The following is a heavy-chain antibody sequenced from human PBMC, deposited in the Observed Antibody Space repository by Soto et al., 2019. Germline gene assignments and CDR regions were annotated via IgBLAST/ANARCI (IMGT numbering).Heavy chain of an antibody. V-gene: IGHV3-23*01. J-gene: IGHJ4*02. CDR1: GFTFSSYA. CDR3: AKEGGWYGFDN. Sequence: EVQLLESGGGLVQPGGSLRLSCAASGFTFSSYAMSWVRQAPGKGLEWVSAISGSGSSTYNADSVKGRFTFSRDSSKNTLYLQMNSLRAEDTAVYYCAKEGGWYGFDNWGQGTLVTVSS. D-gene: IGHD6-19*01. CDR2: ISGSGSST.